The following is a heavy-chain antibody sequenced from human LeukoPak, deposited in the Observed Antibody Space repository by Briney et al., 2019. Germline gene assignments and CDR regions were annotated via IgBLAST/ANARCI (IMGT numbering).Heavy chain of an antibody. Sequence: SETLSLTCTVSGYSISIGYYWGWIRQPPGKGLEWIGSIYHSGSTYYNPSLKSRVTISVDTSKNQFSLKLSSVTAADTAVYYCARVASSGYYLGYFDYWGQGTLVTVSS. CDR1: GYSISIGYY. CDR3: ARVASSGYYLGYFDY. D-gene: IGHD3-22*01. V-gene: IGHV4-38-2*02. J-gene: IGHJ4*02. CDR2: IYHSGST.